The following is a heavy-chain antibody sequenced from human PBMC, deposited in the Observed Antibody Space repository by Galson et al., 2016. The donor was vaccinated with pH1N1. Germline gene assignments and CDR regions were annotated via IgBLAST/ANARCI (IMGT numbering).Heavy chain of an antibody. V-gene: IGHV1-8*03. CDR3: ARGNPPWGYSGWS. CDR2: MRPSTGQT. Sequence: SVKVSCKVSGYPFSSHDINWVRQAPGQGLEWMGWMRPSTGQTGSAQKFQGRVTITGDTSISTAYMELSSLRFDDTAVYYCARGNPPWGYSGWSWGQGTLVTVSS. CDR1: GYPFSSHD. D-gene: IGHD1-26*01. J-gene: IGHJ5*02.